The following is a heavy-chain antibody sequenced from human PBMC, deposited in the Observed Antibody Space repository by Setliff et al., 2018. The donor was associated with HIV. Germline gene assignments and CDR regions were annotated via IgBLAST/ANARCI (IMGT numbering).Heavy chain of an antibody. J-gene: IGHJ4*02. D-gene: IGHD1-26*01. CDR2: IYTSGST. Sequence: SETLSLTCTVSGGSISSYYWSWIRQLAGKGLEWIGRIYTSGSTNYNPSLKSRVTMSVDTSKNQFSLKLRSVTAADTAVYYCAGDAGYKGAADYWGQGTLVTVSS. V-gene: IGHV4-4*07. CDR3: AGDAGYKGAADY. CDR1: GGSISSYY.